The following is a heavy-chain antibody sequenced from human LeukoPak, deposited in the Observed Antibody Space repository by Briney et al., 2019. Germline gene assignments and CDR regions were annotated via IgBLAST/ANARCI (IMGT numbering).Heavy chain of an antibody. D-gene: IGHD3-10*01. CDR2: IYYSGST. CDR3: ARVEEGYGSGRRENYYYYYMDV. CDR1: GFTFSNYE. V-gene: IGHV4-59*01. J-gene: IGHJ6*03. Sequence: SGGSLRLSCAASGFTFSNYEMNWVRQAPGKGLEWIGYIYYSGSTNYKPSLKSRATISVDTSKNQFSLKLSSVTAADTAVYYCARVEEGYGSGRRENYYYYYMDVWGKGTTVTISS.